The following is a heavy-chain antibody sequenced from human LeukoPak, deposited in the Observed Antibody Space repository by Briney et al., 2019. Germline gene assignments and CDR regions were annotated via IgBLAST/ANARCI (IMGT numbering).Heavy chain of an antibody. Sequence: PSETLSLTCTVSGGSISTSSYYWAWIRQPPGKGLDWIRRTYYSGSTYYNPSHKSRVTISVDTSKNQFSLKLSSVTAADTAVYYCASLGNVDALDYWGQGTLVTVSS. CDR1: GGSISTSSYY. J-gene: IGHJ4*02. D-gene: IGHD3-16*01. CDR2: TYYSGST. V-gene: IGHV4-39*07. CDR3: ASLGNVDALDY.